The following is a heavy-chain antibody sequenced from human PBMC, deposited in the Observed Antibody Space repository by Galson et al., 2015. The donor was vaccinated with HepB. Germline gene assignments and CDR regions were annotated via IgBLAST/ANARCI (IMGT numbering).Heavy chain of an antibody. Sequence: SVKVSCKASGGTFSSYAISWVRQAPGQGLEWMGGIIPIFGIANYAQKFQGRVTITADKSTSTAYMELSSLRSEDTAVYYCATNAYCGGDCYRVSDYYYYGMDVWGQGTTVTVSS. CDR2: IIPIFGIA. CDR3: ATNAYCGGDCYRVSDYYYYGMDV. J-gene: IGHJ6*02. V-gene: IGHV1-69*10. CDR1: GGTFSSYA. D-gene: IGHD2-21*02.